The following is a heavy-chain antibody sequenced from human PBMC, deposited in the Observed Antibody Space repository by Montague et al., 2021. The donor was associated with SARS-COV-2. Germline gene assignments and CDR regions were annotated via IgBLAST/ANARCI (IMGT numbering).Heavy chain of an antibody. J-gene: IGHJ6*03. CDR1: GGSFSRYY. D-gene: IGHD3-10*01. CDR2: ISPSGNT. CDR3: SRLGDGVVSSPILGVGPYYSYYYMDV. Sequence: SETLYLTCAVSGGSFSRYYCSWIRQHPGKGLEWIGEISPSGNTKYNQSLQSRVSMSFEKSTNQFSLKVSSVPAADKAIYYCSRLGDGVVSSPILGVGPYYSYYYMDVWVRGTTVTVSS. V-gene: IGHV4-34*01.